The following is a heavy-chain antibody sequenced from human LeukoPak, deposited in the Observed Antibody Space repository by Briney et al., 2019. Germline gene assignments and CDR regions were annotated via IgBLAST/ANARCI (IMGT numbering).Heavy chain of an antibody. CDR2: IYPGDSDT. CDR3: ARTPVGSYSMSYGMDV. J-gene: IGHJ6*02. V-gene: IGHV5-51*01. Sequence: GESLKISCKGSGYSFTSYWIGWVRHMPGKGLEWMGIIYPGDSDTRYSPSFQGQVTISADKSISTAYLQWSSLKASDTAMYYCARTPVGSYSMSYGMDVWGQGTTVTVSS. CDR1: GYSFTSYW. D-gene: IGHD1-26*01.